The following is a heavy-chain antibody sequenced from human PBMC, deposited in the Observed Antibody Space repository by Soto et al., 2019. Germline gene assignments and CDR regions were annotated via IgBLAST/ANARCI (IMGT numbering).Heavy chain of an antibody. J-gene: IGHJ4*02. Sequence: QVQLQESGPGLVKPSETLSLTCTVSGGSISSYYWSWIRQPPGKGLEWIGYIYYSGSTNYNPSLKSRVTISVDTSKNQSSLKLSSVTAADTAVYYCARRYGGSIDSWGQGTLVTVSS. CDR1: GGSISSYY. CDR2: IYYSGST. V-gene: IGHV4-59*08. D-gene: IGHD2-15*01. CDR3: ARRYGGSIDS.